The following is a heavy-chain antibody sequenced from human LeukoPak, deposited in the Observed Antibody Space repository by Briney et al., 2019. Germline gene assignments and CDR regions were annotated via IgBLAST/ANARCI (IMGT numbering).Heavy chain of an antibody. Sequence: GGSLRLSCAASGFTFSSYYMSWVRQAPGKGLEWVANIKKDGSEKYYVDSVKGRFTISRDNAKTSLYLQMNSLRAEDTALYYCARDGGWYKRGLDYYYYMDVWGKGTTVTVSS. J-gene: IGHJ6*03. D-gene: IGHD6-19*01. V-gene: IGHV3-7*03. CDR2: IKKDGSEK. CDR3: ARDGGWYKRGLDYYYYMDV. CDR1: GFTFSSYY.